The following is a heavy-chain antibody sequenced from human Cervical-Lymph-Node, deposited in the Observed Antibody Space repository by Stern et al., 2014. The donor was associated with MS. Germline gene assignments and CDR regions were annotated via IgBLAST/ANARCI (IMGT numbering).Heavy chain of an antibody. D-gene: IGHD6-19*01. V-gene: IGHV3-7*01. Sequence: VQLVESGGGLVQPGGSLRLSCAASGFTFSSYWMSWVRQAPGKGLEWVANIKQDGSEKYYVDSVKGRFTISRDNAKNSLYLQMNSLRAEDTAVYYCARKEYSSGWYAWYFDYWGQGTLVTVSS. CDR3: ARKEYSSGWYAWYFDY. J-gene: IGHJ4*02. CDR2: IKQDGSEK. CDR1: GFTFSSYW.